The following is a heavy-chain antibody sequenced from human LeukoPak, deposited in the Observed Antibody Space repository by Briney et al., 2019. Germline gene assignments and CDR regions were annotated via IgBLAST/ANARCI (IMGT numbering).Heavy chain of an antibody. CDR2: IYYSGST. J-gene: IGHJ5*02. Sequence: SETLSLTCTVSGGSVSSGSYYWSWIRQPPGKGLEWIGYIYYSGSTNYNPSLKRRVTISVDTSKNQFSLKLSSVTAADTAVYYCARDRYGSGSYSWFDPWGQGTLVTVSS. V-gene: IGHV4-61*01. D-gene: IGHD3-10*01. CDR1: GGSVSSGSYY. CDR3: ARDRYGSGSYSWFDP.